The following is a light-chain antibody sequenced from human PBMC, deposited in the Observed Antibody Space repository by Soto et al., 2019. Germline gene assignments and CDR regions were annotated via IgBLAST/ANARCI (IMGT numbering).Light chain of an antibody. CDR1: SVDVGAYDF. CDR3: SSYTSSSTYV. Sequence: QSVLTQPHSVSGSPGQSVTISCTGTSVDVGAYDFVSWYQQHPGKAPKLLIYVVSGRPSGVPHRFSGSKSGNAASLTISGLQAEDEADYYCSSYTSSSTYVFGTGTKVTV. V-gene: IGLV2-11*01. CDR2: VVS. J-gene: IGLJ1*01.